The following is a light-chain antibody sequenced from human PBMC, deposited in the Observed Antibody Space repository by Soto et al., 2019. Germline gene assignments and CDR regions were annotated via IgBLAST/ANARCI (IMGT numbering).Light chain of an antibody. CDR3: XXXXXXXQXXT. V-gene: IGKV3-20*01. CDR2: GAS. CDR1: QXVTSXX. Sequence: EIVLTQSPGTLSLSPGEXXXXXXXASQXVTSXXXAWYQQKPGQAPRLLFYGASTRATGIPDRFSGGGSGTDFTLTITRLEPEDXXXXXXXXXXXXXQXXTFGQGTKLEIK. J-gene: IGKJ2*01.